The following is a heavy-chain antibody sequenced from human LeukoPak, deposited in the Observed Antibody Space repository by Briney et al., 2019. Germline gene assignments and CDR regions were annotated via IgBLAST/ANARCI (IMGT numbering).Heavy chain of an antibody. CDR2: IIPIFGTA. D-gene: IGHD6-13*01. CDR1: GGTFSSYA. Sequence: ASVKVSCKASGGTFSSYAISWVRQAPGQGLEWMGGIIPIFGTANYAQKFQGRVTITADESTSTAYMELSSLRSEDTAVYYCARDNAALSGSSRIQPHYWGQGTLVTVSS. CDR3: ARDNAALSGSSRIQPHY. J-gene: IGHJ4*02. V-gene: IGHV1-69*13.